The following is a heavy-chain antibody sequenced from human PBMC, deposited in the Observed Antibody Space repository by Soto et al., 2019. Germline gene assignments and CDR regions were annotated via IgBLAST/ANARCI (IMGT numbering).Heavy chain of an antibody. D-gene: IGHD4-17*01. V-gene: IGHV3-23*01. Sequence: EVQLLETGGGLVQPGGSLSLSCATSGFIFTTYAMNWVRQAPGKGLELVSAISSSGESTFYAESVRGRFTISRDNSLNTLYLQMRSLRPEDTAVYYCAHPRGYGVFDAVDIWGQGTMVTVSS. CDR1: GFIFTTYA. CDR3: AHPRGYGVFDAVDI. J-gene: IGHJ3*02. CDR2: ISSSGEST.